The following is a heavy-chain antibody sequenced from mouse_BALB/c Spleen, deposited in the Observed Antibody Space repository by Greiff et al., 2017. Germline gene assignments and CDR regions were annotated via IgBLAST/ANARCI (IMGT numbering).Heavy chain of an antibody. D-gene: IGHD1-1*02. Sequence: EVMLVESGGGLVQPGGSLKLSCAASGFTFSSYGMSWVRQTPDKRLELVATINSNGGSTYYPDSVKGRFTISRDNAKNTLYLQMSSLKSEDTAMYYCARDGNYPAYWGQGTTLTVSS. CDR3: ARDGNYPAY. J-gene: IGHJ2*01. V-gene: IGHV5-6-3*01. CDR1: GFTFSSYG. CDR2: INSNGGST.